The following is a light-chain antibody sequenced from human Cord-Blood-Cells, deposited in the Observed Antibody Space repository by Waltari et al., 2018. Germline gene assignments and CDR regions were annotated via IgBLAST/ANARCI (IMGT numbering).Light chain of an antibody. Sequence: QSALTPPASVSGSPGQSITISCTGTSSDVGGYNYVSWYQQHPGTAPKLKIYDVSKRPSGVSNRFSGSKSGNTASLTISGLQAEDEADYYCSSYTSSSTVVFGGGTKLTVL. CDR1: SSDVGGYNY. V-gene: IGLV2-14*01. CDR2: DVS. J-gene: IGLJ2*01. CDR3: SSYTSSSTVV.